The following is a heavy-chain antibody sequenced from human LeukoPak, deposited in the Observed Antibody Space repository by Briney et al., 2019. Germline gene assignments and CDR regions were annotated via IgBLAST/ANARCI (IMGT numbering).Heavy chain of an antibody. Sequence: GASVKVSCKASGYTFTSYYVHWVRQAPGQGLEWMGIINPSGGRTTYAQKFQGRVTMTRDTSTRTVYMELSSLRSEDTAVYYCARSTAVMVKGYWGQGTLVTVSS. CDR2: INPSGGRT. V-gene: IGHV1-46*01. D-gene: IGHD5-18*01. CDR3: ARSTAVMVKGY. J-gene: IGHJ4*02. CDR1: GYTFTSYY.